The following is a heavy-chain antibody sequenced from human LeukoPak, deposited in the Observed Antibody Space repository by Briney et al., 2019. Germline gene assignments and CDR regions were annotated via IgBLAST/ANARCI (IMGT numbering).Heavy chain of an antibody. CDR2: IYYSGST. V-gene: IGHV4-39*01. D-gene: IGHD3-10*01. J-gene: IGHJ4*02. CDR3: ARHDALYYYYGSGRVSYFDY. Sequence: SETLSLTCTVSGGSFNSNTYFWGWIRPPPGKGLEWIGSIYYSGSTYYNPSLKSRVTISADTSKNQFSLKLSSVTAADTAVYYCARHDALYYYYGSGRVSYFDYWGQGTLVTVSS. CDR1: GGSFNSNTYF.